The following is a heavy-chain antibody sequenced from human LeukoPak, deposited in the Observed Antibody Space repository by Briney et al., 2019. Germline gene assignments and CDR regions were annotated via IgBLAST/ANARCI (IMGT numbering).Heavy chain of an antibody. V-gene: IGHV1-69*01. CDR2: IIPIFGTA. Sequence: ASVKVSCKASGGTFSSYAISRVRQAPGQGLEWMGGIIPIFGTANYAQKFQGRVTITADESTSTAYMELSSLKASDTAMYYCARSAVAGTFANFDYWGQGTLVTVSS. J-gene: IGHJ4*02. D-gene: IGHD6-19*01. CDR1: GGTFSSYA. CDR3: ARSAVAGTFANFDY.